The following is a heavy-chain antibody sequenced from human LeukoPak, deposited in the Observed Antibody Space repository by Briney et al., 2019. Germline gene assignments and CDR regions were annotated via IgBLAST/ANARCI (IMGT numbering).Heavy chain of an antibody. Sequence: GESLKISCEASGYIFANSWIGWVRQMPGKGLEYMGIIYPRNYDTRYNLSFEGKVTIKAARSINTAYLQWRSLRASDSDMYYCVRLGLAVADLYDAFDAWGQGTAVVVS. V-gene: IGHV5-51*01. CDR2: IYPRNYDT. J-gene: IGHJ3*01. D-gene: IGHD6-19*01. CDR3: VRLGLAVADLYDAFDA. CDR1: GYIFANSW.